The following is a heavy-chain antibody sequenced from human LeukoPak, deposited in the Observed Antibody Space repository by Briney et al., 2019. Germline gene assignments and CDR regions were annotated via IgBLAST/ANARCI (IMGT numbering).Heavy chain of an antibody. V-gene: IGHV1-24*01. Sequence: ASLKVSCKVSGYTLTELSMHWVRQAPGKGLEWMGGFDPEDGETIYAQKFQGRVTMTEDTSTDTAYMELSSLRSEDTAVYYCATLTPHYYGSGRPKRGYYYYYMDVWGKGTTVTVSS. CDR3: ATLTPHYYGSGRPKRGYYYYYMDV. D-gene: IGHD3-10*01. CDR2: FDPEDGET. J-gene: IGHJ6*03. CDR1: GYTLTELS.